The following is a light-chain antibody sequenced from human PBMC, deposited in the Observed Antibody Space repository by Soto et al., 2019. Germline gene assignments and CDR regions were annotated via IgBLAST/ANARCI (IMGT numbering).Light chain of an antibody. CDR1: SSNIGSNT. Sequence: QSVLTQPPSASGTPGQRVTISCSGSSSNIGSNTVNWYQQLPGTAPKLLIYSNNQRPSGVPDRFSGSKSGTSASLAISGPPSEHEADYYGAAWDDSLNGYVFGTGTKVTVL. V-gene: IGLV1-44*01. J-gene: IGLJ1*01. CDR2: SNN. CDR3: AAWDDSLNGYV.